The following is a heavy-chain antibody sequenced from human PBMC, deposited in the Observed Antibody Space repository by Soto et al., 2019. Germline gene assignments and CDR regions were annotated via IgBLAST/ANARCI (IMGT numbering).Heavy chain of an antibody. D-gene: IGHD3-16*02. CDR3: ARGRDYVWGSYRYYYFDY. CDR2: INHSGST. Sequence: SETLSLTCAVYGGSFSGYYWSWIRQPPGKGLEWIGEINHSGSTNYNPSLKSRVTISVDTSKNQFSLKLSSVTAADTAVYYCARGRDYVWGSYRYYYFDYWGQGTLVTVSS. J-gene: IGHJ4*02. CDR1: GGSFSGYY. V-gene: IGHV4-34*01.